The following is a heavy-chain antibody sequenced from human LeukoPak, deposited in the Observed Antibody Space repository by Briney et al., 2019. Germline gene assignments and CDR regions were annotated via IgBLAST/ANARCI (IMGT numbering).Heavy chain of an antibody. V-gene: IGHV4-34*01. Sequence: PSETLSLTCAVYGGSFSGYYWSWIRQPPGKGLEWIGEINHSGSTNYNPSLKSRVTTSVDTSKNQFSLKLSSVTAADTAVYYCARGHPGYYGSGSYYNVYWYFDLWGRGTLVTVSS. CDR1: GGSFSGYY. D-gene: IGHD3-10*01. CDR2: INHSGST. CDR3: ARGHPGYYGSGSYYNVYWYFDL. J-gene: IGHJ2*01.